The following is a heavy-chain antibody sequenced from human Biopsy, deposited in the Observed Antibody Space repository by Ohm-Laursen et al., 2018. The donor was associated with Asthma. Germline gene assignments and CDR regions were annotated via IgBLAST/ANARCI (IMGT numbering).Heavy chain of an antibody. CDR3: ARGQKSPGDRWFDP. CDR2: INPNSGGT. CDR1: GYTFIGYH. D-gene: IGHD7-27*01. Sequence: ASAKVSCNASGYTFIGYHIHWVRQAPGQGLEWMGRINPNSGGTNYAQKFQGRVTMTSDTSISTAYMELSRLRSDDTALYYCARGQKSPGDRWFDPLGQGTLVTVSS. V-gene: IGHV1-2*06. J-gene: IGHJ5*02.